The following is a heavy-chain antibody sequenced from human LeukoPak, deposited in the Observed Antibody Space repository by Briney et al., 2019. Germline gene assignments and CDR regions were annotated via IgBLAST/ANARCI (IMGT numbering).Heavy chain of an antibody. CDR3: ARDKTVVVRGVRALDY. D-gene: IGHD3-10*01. J-gene: IGHJ4*02. CDR1: GYTFTSYG. CDR2: ISAYNGNT. V-gene: IGHV1-18*04. Sequence: ASVKVSCKASGYTFTSYGISWVRQAPGQGLGWMGWISAYNGNTNYAQKLQGGVAMTTDTSTSTAYMELRSLRSDDTAVYYCARDKTVVVRGVRALDYWGQGTLVTVSS.